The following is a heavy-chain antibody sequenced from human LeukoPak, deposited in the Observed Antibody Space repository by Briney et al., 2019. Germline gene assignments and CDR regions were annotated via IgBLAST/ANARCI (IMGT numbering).Heavy chain of an antibody. V-gene: IGHV4-59*01. CDR3: ARIYYDSSGYTDHYFDY. CDR1: GGSISSYY. CDR2: IYYSGST. D-gene: IGHD3-22*01. J-gene: IGHJ4*02. Sequence: SETLSLTCTVSGGSISSYYWSWIRQPPGKGLEWIGYIYYSGSTNYNPSLKSRVTISVDTSKNQFPLKLSSVTAADTAVYYCARIYYDSSGYTDHYFDYWGQGTLVTVSS.